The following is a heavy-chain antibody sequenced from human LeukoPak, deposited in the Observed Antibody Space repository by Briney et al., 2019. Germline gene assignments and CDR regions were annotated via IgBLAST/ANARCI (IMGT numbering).Heavy chain of an antibody. D-gene: IGHD6-6*01. Sequence: GASVKVSCKASGYTFTGYYMHWVRQAPGQGLEWMGWINPNSGGTNYAQKSQGRVTMTRDTSISAAYMELSRLRSDDTAVYYCARVVPHWDSSSSGPLDYWGQGTLVTVSS. J-gene: IGHJ4*02. V-gene: IGHV1-2*02. CDR3: ARVVPHWDSSSSGPLDY. CDR2: INPNSGGT. CDR1: GYTFTGYY.